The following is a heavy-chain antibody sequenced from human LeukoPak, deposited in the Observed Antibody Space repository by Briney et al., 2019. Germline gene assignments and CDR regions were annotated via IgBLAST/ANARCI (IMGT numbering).Heavy chain of an antibody. V-gene: IGHV1-8*02. CDR3: ASVVPAAIPGDYYYGMDV. Sequence: ASVKVSCKASGYTFTGYYMHWVRQAPGQGLEWMGWINPNSGNTGYAQKFQGRVTMTRNTSISTAYMELSSLRSEDTAVYYCASVVPAAIPGDYYYGMDVWGQGTTVTVSS. D-gene: IGHD2-2*02. J-gene: IGHJ6*02. CDR2: INPNSGNT. CDR1: GYTFTGYY.